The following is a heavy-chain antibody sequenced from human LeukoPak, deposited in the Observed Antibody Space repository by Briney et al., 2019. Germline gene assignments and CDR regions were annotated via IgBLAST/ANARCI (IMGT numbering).Heavy chain of an antibody. D-gene: IGHD3-22*01. Sequence: PSETLSLTCTVSGGSITSHEHYWGWIRQPPGKGLEWIGSIYYSGNTYYNPSLKSRVTVSVDTSKNQFSLKLTSVTATDTAVYYCARDGYYYDGSDSWGRSLVLFPFDYWGQGTLVTVSS. CDR1: GGSITSHEHY. CDR3: ARDGYYYDGSDSWGRSLVLFPFDY. J-gene: IGHJ4*02. CDR2: IYYSGNT. V-gene: IGHV4-39*02.